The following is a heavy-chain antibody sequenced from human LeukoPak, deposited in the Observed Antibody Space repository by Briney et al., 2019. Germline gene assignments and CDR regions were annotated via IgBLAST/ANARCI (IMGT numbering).Heavy chain of an antibody. CDR2: ISSSGSTI. D-gene: IGHD2-2*01. CDR3: ARISSTSWLWGSNWFDP. V-gene: IGHV3-11*04. J-gene: IGHJ5*02. CDR1: GFTFSDYY. Sequence: NPGGSLRLSCAASGFTFSDYYMSWIRHAPGKGLEWVSHISSSGSTIYYADSVKGRFTISSDNAKNSLYLQMNSLRAEDTAVYYCARISSTSWLWGSNWFDPWGQGTLVTVSS.